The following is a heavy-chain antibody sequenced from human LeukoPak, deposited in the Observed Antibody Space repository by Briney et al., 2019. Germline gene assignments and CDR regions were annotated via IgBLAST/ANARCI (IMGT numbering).Heavy chain of an antibody. CDR3: ARHSHSAVAGTQYFDL. Sequence: ASVKVSCKASGYTFTSYDINWVRQATGQGLEWMGWMNPNSGNTGYAQKFQGRVTMTRNTSISTAYMELSSLRSEDTAVYYCARHSHSAVAGTQYFDLWGRGTLVTVSS. CDR2: MNPNSGNT. J-gene: IGHJ2*01. CDR1: GYTFTSYD. D-gene: IGHD6-19*01. V-gene: IGHV1-8*01.